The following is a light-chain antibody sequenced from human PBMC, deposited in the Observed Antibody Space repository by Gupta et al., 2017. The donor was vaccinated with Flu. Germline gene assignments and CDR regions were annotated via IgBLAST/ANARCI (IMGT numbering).Light chain of an antibody. J-gene: IGLJ2*01. CDR1: GGYNY. CDR2: DVT. Sequence: GGYNYVSWYQKHPVKAPKLLLYDVTKRPSGVPDRFFGSKSGNTASLTISGLQDEDEAEYFCCSYAGTYTFVVFGGGTNLTVL. V-gene: IGLV2-11*03. CDR3: CSYAGTYTFVV.